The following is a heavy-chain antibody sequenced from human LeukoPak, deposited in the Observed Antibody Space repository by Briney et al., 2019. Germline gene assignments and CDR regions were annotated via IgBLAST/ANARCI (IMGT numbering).Heavy chain of an antibody. Sequence: ASETLPLTCAVSGASISGSGYYLGWIRQPPGKGLEWIGNIYYTGSTYYNASLQSRVTISIDMSKNQFSLRLSSVTAADTAMYYCVKSGGYGLIDYWGQGTLVTVSS. J-gene: IGHJ4*02. CDR1: GASISGSGYY. V-gene: IGHV4-39*01. CDR2: IYYTGST. D-gene: IGHD6-19*01. CDR3: VKSGGYGLIDY.